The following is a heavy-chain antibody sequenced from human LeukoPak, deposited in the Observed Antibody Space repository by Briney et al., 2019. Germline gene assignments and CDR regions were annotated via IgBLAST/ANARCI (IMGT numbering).Heavy chain of an antibody. CDR2: IVVGSGNT. J-gene: IGHJ4*02. CDR3: AADPHRGVGQEYYFDY. D-gene: IGHD3-10*01. V-gene: IGHV1-58*02. CDR1: GFTFTSSA. Sequence: ASVKVSCKASGFTFTSSAMQWVRQAHGQRLEWIGWIVVGSGNTNYAQKFQERVTITRDMSTSTAYMELSSLRSEDTAVYYCAADPHRGVGQEYYFDYWGQGTLVTVSS.